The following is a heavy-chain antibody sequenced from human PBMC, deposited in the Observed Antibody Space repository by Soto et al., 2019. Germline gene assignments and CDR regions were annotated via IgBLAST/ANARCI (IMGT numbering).Heavy chain of an antibody. D-gene: IGHD4-17*01. Sequence: QVQLVQSGAEVKKPGSSVKVSCKTSADSFSSHSLSWLRQAPGQRLEWMGGITPVLGTVDYAQKFEDRLAITADKSTSTVYMELSSLRSEDTAIYFCARSLEGTTVTNWFDPWGQGAQVTGSS. V-gene: IGHV1-69*06. CDR2: ITPVLGTV. J-gene: IGHJ5*02. CDR3: ARSLEGTTVTNWFDP. CDR1: ADSFSSHS.